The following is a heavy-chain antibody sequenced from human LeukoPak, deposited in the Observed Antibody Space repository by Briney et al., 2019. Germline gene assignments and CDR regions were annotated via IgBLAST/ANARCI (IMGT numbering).Heavy chain of an antibody. V-gene: IGHV1-46*01. Sequence: GSVKASLKASLYTFTHSYLHWVGQAAGQDVEGMGLINSDGGNKNYAPNLPGRVILPSDTSPRTVNIALNRQTSEDTASYYFARIRYGYNEAYDIWGQGTVVTVPS. CDR3: ARIRYGYNEAYDI. D-gene: IGHD5-24*01. CDR1: LYTFTHSY. CDR2: INSDGGNK. J-gene: IGHJ3*02.